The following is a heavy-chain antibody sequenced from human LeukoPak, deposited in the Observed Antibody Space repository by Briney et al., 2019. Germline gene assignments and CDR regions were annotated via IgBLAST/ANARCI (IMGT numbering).Heavy chain of an antibody. Sequence: SGPTLVKPTQTLTLTCTFSGFSLSTSGVGVGWTRQPPGKALEWLALIYWDDDKRYSPSLKSRLTITKDTSKNQVVLTMTNMDPVDKATYYCPHSGRYYDFWSGYPNWFAPWAKGTLVTVPS. CDR2: IYWDDDK. CDR3: PHSGRYYDFWSGYPNWFAP. J-gene: IGHJ5*02. CDR1: GFSLSTSGVG. V-gene: IGHV2-5*02. D-gene: IGHD3-3*01.